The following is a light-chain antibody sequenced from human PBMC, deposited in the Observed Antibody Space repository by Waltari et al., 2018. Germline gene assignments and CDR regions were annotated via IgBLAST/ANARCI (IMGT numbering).Light chain of an antibody. CDR2: ENN. J-gene: IGLJ3*02. Sequence: QSVLTQPPSVSAAPGQSVTISCTGSTPNPGAAYPVHCYQHIPGTAPKLLIYENNKRPSGVPDRFSGAKSGTSASLAITGLQPEDETEYFCHSYDSNLSGPVFGGGTKVTVL. CDR3: HSYDSNLSGPV. V-gene: IGLV1-40*01. CDR1: TPNPGAAYP.